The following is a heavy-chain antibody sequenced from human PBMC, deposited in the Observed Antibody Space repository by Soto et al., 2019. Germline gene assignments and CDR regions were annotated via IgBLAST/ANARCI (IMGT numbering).Heavy chain of an antibody. CDR1: GGSISSYY. CDR3: ARSRGYKPYYFNY. D-gene: IGHD5-12*01. Sequence: SETLSLTCTVSGGSISSYYWSWIRQPPGKGLEWIGYIYYIGSTNYNPSLKSRVTISVDTSKNQFSLKLSSVTAADTAVYYCARSRGYKPYYFNYWGQGTLVTVSS. CDR2: IYYIGST. J-gene: IGHJ4*02. V-gene: IGHV4-59*08.